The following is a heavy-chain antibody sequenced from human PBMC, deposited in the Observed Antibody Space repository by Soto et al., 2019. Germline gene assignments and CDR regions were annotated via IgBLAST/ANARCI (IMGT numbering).Heavy chain of an antibody. D-gene: IGHD3-22*01. Sequence: EVQLLESGGGLVQPGGSLRLSCAASGFTFSSYAMSWVRQAPGKGLEWVSAISCSGGSTYYADSVKGRFTISRDNSKNKPYMQMNGLRAVDTAVYYCAKDPSMIVVVRFYFDYWGQRPLVTVSS. CDR1: GFTFSSYA. CDR2: ISCSGGST. J-gene: IGHJ4*02. CDR3: AKDPSMIVVVRFYFDY. V-gene: IGHV3-23*01.